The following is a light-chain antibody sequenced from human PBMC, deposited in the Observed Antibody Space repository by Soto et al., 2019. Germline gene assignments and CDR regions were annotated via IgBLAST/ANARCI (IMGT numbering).Light chain of an antibody. CDR1: QSVSSSY. Sequence: IVLTNSPGTLSFSPRERATLSCMSSQSVSSSYLAWYQQKPGQAPRLLIYGASSRATGIPDRFTGSGSGTDFTLTISRLEPEDFAVFYCHQYGSSPQTFGQGTKVDIK. J-gene: IGKJ1*01. CDR2: GAS. V-gene: IGKV3-20*01. CDR3: HQYGSSPQT.